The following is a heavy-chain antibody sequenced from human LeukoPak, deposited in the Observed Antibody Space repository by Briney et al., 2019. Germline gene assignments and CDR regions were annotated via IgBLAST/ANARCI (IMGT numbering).Heavy chain of an antibody. D-gene: IGHD3-22*01. CDR1: GGSISRYY. V-gene: IGHV4-59*01. CDR2: ISDTGTT. Sequence: SETLSLTCTVSGGSISRYYWNWIRQPPAKGPEWIGCISDTGTTKYNPAFKSRVTISVDTSKNQFSLKLTSVTAADTAVYFCATGYYEPFEKWGQGTLVSVSS. CDR3: ATGYYEPFEK. J-gene: IGHJ4*02.